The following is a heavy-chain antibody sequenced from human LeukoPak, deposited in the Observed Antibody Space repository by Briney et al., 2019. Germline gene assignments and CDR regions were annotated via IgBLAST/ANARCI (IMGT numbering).Heavy chain of an antibody. D-gene: IGHD2-2*01. CDR2: INHSGST. Sequence: SETLSLTCAVYGGSFSGYYWSWIRQPPGKGLEWIGEINHSGSTNYNPSLKSRVTISVDTSKNQFSLKLSSVTAADTAVYYCARALRYQLLSGVFDYWGQGTPVTVSS. J-gene: IGHJ4*02. CDR3: ARALRYQLLSGVFDY. CDR1: GGSFSGYY. V-gene: IGHV4-34*01.